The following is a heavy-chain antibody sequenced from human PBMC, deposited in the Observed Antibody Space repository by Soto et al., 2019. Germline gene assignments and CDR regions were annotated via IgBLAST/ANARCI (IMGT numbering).Heavy chain of an antibody. J-gene: IGHJ4*02. CDR2: FKSKTKGYAT. CDR1: GSPLGGSV. CDR3: TRQTDAVQWLVVPTDYNFDY. Sequence: EGQLLGSGGGLSSLGGPRKLSCAPLGSPLGGSVRHWSRRPSGKGRGGVGNFKSKTKGYATAYAESVKGRFTISRDDSMNTAYLQMNSLKTEDTAVYFCTRQTDAVQWLVVPTDYNFDYWGQGTLVTVSS. D-gene: IGHD6-19*01. V-gene: IGHV3-73*01.